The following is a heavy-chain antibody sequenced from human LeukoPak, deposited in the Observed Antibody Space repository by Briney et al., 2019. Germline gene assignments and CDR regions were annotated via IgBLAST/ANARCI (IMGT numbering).Heavy chain of an antibody. Sequence: ASVKVSCKASGGTFSSYAISWVRQAPGQGLEWMGRIITILGIANYAQKFQGRVTITADKSTSTAYMELSSLRSEDTAVYYCAYYSGYDFGSFDYWGQGTLVTVSS. V-gene: IGHV1-69*04. CDR2: IITILGIA. J-gene: IGHJ4*02. CDR1: GGTFSSYA. D-gene: IGHD5-12*01. CDR3: AYYSGYDFGSFDY.